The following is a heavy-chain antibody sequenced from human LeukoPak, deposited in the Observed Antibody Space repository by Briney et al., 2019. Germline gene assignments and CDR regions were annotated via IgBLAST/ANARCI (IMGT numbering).Heavy chain of an antibody. V-gene: IGHV3-43*01. Sequence: PGGSLRLSCAASGFTFDDYTMHWVRQAPGKGLEWVSLISWDGGSTYYADSVKGRFTISRDNSKNSLYLQMNSLRTEDTALYYCAKGGTMVRGVARNYYYYYYMDVRGKGTTVTISS. D-gene: IGHD3-10*01. CDR3: AKGGTMVRGVARNYYYYYYMDV. J-gene: IGHJ6*03. CDR2: ISWDGGST. CDR1: GFTFDDYT.